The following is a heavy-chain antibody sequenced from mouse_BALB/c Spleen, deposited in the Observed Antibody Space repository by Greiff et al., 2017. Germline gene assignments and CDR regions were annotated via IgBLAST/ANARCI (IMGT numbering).Heavy chain of an antibody. D-gene: IGHD2-1*01. J-gene: IGHJ1*01. Sequence: QVQLKESGPGLVAPSQSLSITCTVSGFSLTSYDISWIRQPPGKGLEWLGVIWTGGGTNYNSAFMSRLSISKDNSKSQVFLKMNSLQTDDTAIYYCVRDKDYGNFWYFDVWGAGTTVTVSS. CDR3: VRDKDYGNFWYFDV. CDR2: IWTGGGT. V-gene: IGHV2-9-2*01. CDR1: GFSLTSYD.